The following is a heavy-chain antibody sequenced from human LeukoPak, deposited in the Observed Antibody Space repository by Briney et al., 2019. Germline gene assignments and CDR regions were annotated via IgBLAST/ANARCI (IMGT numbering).Heavy chain of an antibody. J-gene: IGHJ4*02. V-gene: IGHV4-39*07. CDR1: GGSISSSSYY. CDR3: ARTTLSAGYFDY. D-gene: IGHD1-1*01. CDR2: IYYSGST. Sequence: SETLSLTCTVSGGSISSSSYYWGWIRQPPGKGLEWIGSIYYSGSTYYNPSLKSRVTMSVDTSKNQFSLKLSSVTAADTAVYYCARTTLSAGYFDYWGQGTLVTVSS.